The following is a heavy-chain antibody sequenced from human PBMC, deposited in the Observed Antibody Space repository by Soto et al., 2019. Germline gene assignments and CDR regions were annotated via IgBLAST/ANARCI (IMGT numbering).Heavy chain of an antibody. V-gene: IGHV4-34*01. D-gene: IGHD3-22*01. J-gene: IGHJ4*02. Sequence: QEQVQQWGAGLLKPSETLSLTCAVHGDSFSGYYWSWIRQYPGKGLEWIGELDHSGSANYIPSLTSRVSMSVDTSSQQVSLKLSSVTAADTAVYYCARRIALIVVVFDSWGQGTLVTVSS. CDR1: GDSFSGYY. CDR3: ARRIALIVVVFDS. CDR2: LDHSGSA.